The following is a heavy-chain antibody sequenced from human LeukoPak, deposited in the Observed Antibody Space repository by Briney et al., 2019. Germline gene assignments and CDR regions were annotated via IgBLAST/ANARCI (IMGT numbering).Heavy chain of an antibody. CDR1: GFTFSSYG. CDR3: AKDARSGYDSAVDY. J-gene: IGHJ4*02. CDR2: IRYDGSNK. D-gene: IGHD5-12*01. Sequence: GGSLRLSCAASGFTFSSYGMHWVRQAPGKGLEWVAFIRYDGSNKYYADSVKGRFTISRDNSKNTLYLQMNSLRAEDTAVYYCAKDARSGYDSAVDYWCQGTLVTVSS. V-gene: IGHV3-30*02.